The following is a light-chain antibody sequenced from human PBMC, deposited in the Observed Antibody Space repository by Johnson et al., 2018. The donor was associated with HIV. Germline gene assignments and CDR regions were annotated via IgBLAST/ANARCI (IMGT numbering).Light chain of an antibody. J-gene: IGLJ1*01. Sequence: QSVLAQPPSASGTPGQRVTISCSGTSSNIGSNTVNWYQQFPGTAPKLLIYRNNQRPSGVPDRFSGSKSGTSASLAISGLQAEDEAEYYCATWDDSLSSGGVFGTGTKVTVL. CDR1: SSNIGSNT. V-gene: IGLV1-44*01. CDR2: RNN. CDR3: ATWDDSLSSGGV.